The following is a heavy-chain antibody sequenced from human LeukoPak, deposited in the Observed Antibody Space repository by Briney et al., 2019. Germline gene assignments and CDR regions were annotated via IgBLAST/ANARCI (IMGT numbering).Heavy chain of an antibody. J-gene: IGHJ6*02. CDR1: GFTFDDFA. CDR2: ISWNSGTI. CDR3: AKQPPVNKNLDV. D-gene: IGHD4-17*01. V-gene: IGHV3-9*01. Sequence: PGGSLRLSCAASGFTFDDFAMHWVRQAPGKSLEWVSGISWNSGTIGYADSVKGRFTISRDNAKNSLYLQMNSLRVEDTALYYCAKQPPVNKNLDVWGQGTTVTVSS.